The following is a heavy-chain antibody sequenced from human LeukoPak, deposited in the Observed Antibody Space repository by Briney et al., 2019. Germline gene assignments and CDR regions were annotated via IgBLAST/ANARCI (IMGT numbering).Heavy chain of an antibody. CDR2: IGGST. D-gene: IGHD3-22*01. Sequence: GASVKVSCKASGYTFSNYYIHWVRQAPGQGLEWMGIIGGSTNYAQKFQGRVTMTRDTSTSTVYMELSSLRSEDTAVYYCARGAQYYYDNSGYLFDYWGQGTLVTVSS. CDR3: ARGAQYYYDNSGYLFDY. J-gene: IGHJ4*02. CDR1: GYTFSNYY. V-gene: IGHV1-46*01.